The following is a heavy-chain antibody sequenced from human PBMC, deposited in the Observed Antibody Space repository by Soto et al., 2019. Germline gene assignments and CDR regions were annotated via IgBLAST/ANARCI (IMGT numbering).Heavy chain of an antibody. CDR3: AKNWNWGSLVH. J-gene: IGHJ4*02. CDR2: IFYRGNT. CDR1: GGSISSGTHF. V-gene: IGHV4-39*01. D-gene: IGHD7-27*01. Sequence: SETLSLTCTVSGGSISSGTHFWGWIRQSPGKGLEWIGTIFYRGNTFYNPSLKSRLTISVDTSRNQFSPKLSSVTAADTAVYYCAKNWNWGSLVHWGQGTLVTVSS.